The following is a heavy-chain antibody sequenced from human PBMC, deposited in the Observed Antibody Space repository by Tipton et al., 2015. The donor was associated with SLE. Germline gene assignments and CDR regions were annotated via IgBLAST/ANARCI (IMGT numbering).Heavy chain of an antibody. Sequence: LRLSCTVSGGSISSYYWSWFRQPPGKGLEWIGYIYHTGTTYYKPSLNSRVTISVDTSKNQFSLKLSSVTAADTAVYYCARDRVGGGGHFDYWGQGTLVTVSS. CDR2: IYHTGTT. CDR3: ARDRVGGGGHFDY. D-gene: IGHD5-24*01. V-gene: IGHV4-59*04. J-gene: IGHJ4*02. CDR1: GGSISSYY.